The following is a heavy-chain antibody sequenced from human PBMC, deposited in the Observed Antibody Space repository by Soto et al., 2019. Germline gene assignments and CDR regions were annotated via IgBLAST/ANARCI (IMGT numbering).Heavy chain of an antibody. D-gene: IGHD2-21*01. J-gene: IGHJ6*02. CDR2: INTYNGDT. CDR1: GYTFTRSG. Sequence: QVQLVQSGTEVKKPGASVRVSCKTSGYTFTRSGISWVRQAPGQGLEWMGWINTYNGDTNYAQTLQGRVTMTTDTATAKAYMERRSRRSDDTVIYYCARDEYGGDSGYAMDVWGRGTTVTVFS. CDR3: ARDEYGGDSGYAMDV. V-gene: IGHV1-18*01.